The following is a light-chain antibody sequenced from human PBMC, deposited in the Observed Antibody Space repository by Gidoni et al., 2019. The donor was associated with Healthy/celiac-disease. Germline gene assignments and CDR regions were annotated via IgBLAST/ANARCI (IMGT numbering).Light chain of an antibody. Sequence: DIQMTQSPSSLSASVGDRATSTCRASQSISSYLNWYQQKPGKAPKLLIYAASSVQSGVPSRFSGSGAGTDFTLTSSSLQPEDFATYYCQQSYSTPFTFGPGTKVDIK. CDR2: AAS. CDR3: QQSYSTPFT. CDR1: QSISSY. J-gene: IGKJ3*01. V-gene: IGKV1-39*01.